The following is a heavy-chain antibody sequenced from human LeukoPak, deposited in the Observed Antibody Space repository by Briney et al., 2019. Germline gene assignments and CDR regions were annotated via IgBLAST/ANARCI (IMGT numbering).Heavy chain of an antibody. V-gene: IGHV4-4*07. D-gene: IGHD3-3*01. CDR1: GDSISGYY. CDR2: IYTSGST. J-gene: IGHJ4*02. CDR3: VLTIFGVVPDY. Sequence: SETLSLTCTVSGDSISGYYWSWIRQPAGKGLEWIGRIYTSGSTNCNPSLKSRVTMSVDTSKNQFSLKLSSVTAADTAVYYCVLTIFGVVPDYWGQGTLVTVSS.